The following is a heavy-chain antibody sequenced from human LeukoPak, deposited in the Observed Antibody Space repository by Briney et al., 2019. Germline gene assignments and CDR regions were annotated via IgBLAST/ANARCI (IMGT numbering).Heavy chain of an antibody. CDR2: VSVSGNST. D-gene: IGHD5-12*01. V-gene: IGHV3-23*01. CDR1: GFSFSSYA. J-gene: IGHJ5*02. Sequence: GGSLRLSCAASGFSFSSYAMAWVRQAPGKGLEWVSGVSVSGNSTYYANSVKGRFSISRDNAKNSLYLQMNSLRAEDTAVYYCARGKWPLIIRWFDPWGQGTLVTVSS. CDR3: ARGKWPLIIRWFDP.